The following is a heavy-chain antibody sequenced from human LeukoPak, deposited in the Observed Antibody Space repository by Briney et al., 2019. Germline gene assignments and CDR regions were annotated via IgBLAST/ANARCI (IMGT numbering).Heavy chain of an antibody. Sequence: GGSLRLSCAASGFTFSTYSMTWIRQAPGKGLEWVSVPSGSGDTTFYADSVKGRFTISRDNSKNTLYLQMNSLRSEDTAIYYCAKSPTQYSSSFDSWGQGTLVTVSS. D-gene: IGHD6-6*01. CDR3: AKSPTQYSSSFDS. J-gene: IGHJ4*02. CDR2: PSGSGDTT. CDR1: GFTFSTYS. V-gene: IGHV3-23*01.